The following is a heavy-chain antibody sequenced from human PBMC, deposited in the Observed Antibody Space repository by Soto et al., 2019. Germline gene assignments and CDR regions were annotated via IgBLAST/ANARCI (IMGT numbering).Heavy chain of an antibody. CDR1: GGSFSGYY. Sequence: SETLSLTCAVYGGSFSGYYWSWIRQPPGKGLEWIGEINHSGSTNYNPSLKSRVTISVDTSKNQFSLKLSSVTAADTAVYYCAKDAAPSKSIAARRNAFDIWGQGTMVTVSS. CDR3: AKDAAPSKSIAARRNAFDI. D-gene: IGHD6-6*01. V-gene: IGHV4-34*01. J-gene: IGHJ3*02. CDR2: INHSGST.